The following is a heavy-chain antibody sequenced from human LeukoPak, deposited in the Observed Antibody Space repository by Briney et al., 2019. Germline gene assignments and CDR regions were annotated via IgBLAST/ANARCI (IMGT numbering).Heavy chain of an antibody. CDR3: ARDLKSGQLVGY. CDR2: INPNSGGT. D-gene: IGHD6-13*01. Sequence: ASVKVSCKASGYTFTGYYMHWVRQAPGQGLEWMGRINPNSGGTNYAQKFQGRVTMTRDTSISTAYMELSRLRSDDTAVYYCARDLKSGQLVGYWGQGTLVTVSS. J-gene: IGHJ4*02. V-gene: IGHV1-2*06. CDR1: GYTFTGYY.